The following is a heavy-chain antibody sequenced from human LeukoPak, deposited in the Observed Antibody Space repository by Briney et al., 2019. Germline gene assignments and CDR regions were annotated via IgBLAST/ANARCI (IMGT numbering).Heavy chain of an antibody. Sequence: TGGSLRLSCVGSGFTFRSHAMRWVRQAPEKGLEFVSGIYENGGTTYYADSVKGRFSISRDNSENTLYLQMDSLRGEDTAVYYCAKDFRIGYSAHFDYWGQGALVTVSS. V-gene: IGHV3-23*01. D-gene: IGHD2-21*01. CDR1: GFTFRSHA. CDR3: AKDFRIGYSAHFDY. J-gene: IGHJ4*02. CDR2: IYENGGTT.